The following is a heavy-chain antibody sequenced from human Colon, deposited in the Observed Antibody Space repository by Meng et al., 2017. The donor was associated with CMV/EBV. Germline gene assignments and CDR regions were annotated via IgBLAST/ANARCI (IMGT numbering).Heavy chain of an antibody. CDR1: YTFSSYG. CDR2: ISTYNGNT. CDR3: ARAREVGYSAYDYYDF. D-gene: IGHD5-12*01. Sequence: YTFSSYGIRWVRQAPGQGLEWMGWISTYNGNTDYAQKYQSRVTMTTDTLTSTAYMELTSLKSDDTAVFYCARAREVGYSAYDYYDFWGQGTLVTVSS. V-gene: IGHV1-18*01. J-gene: IGHJ4*02.